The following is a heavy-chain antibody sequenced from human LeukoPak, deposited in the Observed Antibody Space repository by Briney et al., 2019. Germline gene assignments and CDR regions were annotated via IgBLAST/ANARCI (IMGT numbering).Heavy chain of an antibody. D-gene: IGHD3-9*01. J-gene: IGHJ4*02. CDR3: AKGYDILTGLMDY. V-gene: IGHV3-9*01. Sequence: QPGVSLRLSCAASGFTFDDYAMHWVRQAPGKGLEWVSGVSWNSGSIGYADPVKGRFTISRDNAKNSLYLQMNSLRAEDTALYCCAKGYDILTGLMDYWGQGTLVTVSS. CDR1: GFTFDDYA. CDR2: VSWNSGSI.